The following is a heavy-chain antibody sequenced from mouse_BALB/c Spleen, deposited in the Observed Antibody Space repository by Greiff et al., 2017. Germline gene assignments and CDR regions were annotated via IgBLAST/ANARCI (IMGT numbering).Heavy chain of an antibody. CDR3: ARDRPNRYFDV. CDR1: GFSLTSYG. CDR2: IWAGGST. Sequence: QVQLKESGPGLVAPSQSLSITCTVSGFSLTSYGVHWVRQPPGKGLEWLGVIWAGGSTNYNSALMSRLSISKDNSKSQVFLKMNSLQTDDTAMYYCARDRPNRYFDVWGAGTTVTVSS. V-gene: IGHV2-9*02. J-gene: IGHJ1*01.